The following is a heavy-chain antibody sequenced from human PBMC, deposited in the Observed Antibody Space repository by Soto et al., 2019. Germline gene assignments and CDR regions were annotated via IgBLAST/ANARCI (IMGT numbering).Heavy chain of an antibody. Sequence: SETLSLTCTVSGDSMATGGHYYNWIRQVPGKGLEWIGYVYYSGATHYTPSLRARATISRDTSKNQFSLRLISVTAADTALYYCARDKDLQPTVWGFWGQGIQVTV. D-gene: IGHD3-16*01. V-gene: IGHV4-31*03. J-gene: IGHJ4*02. CDR2: VYYSGAT. CDR3: ARDKDLQPTVWGF. CDR1: GDSMATGGHY.